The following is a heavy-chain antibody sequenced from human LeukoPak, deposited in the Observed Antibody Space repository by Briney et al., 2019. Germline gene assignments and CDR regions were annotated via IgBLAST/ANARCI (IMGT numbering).Heavy chain of an antibody. Sequence: SETLSLTCTVSGGSISSYYWSWIRQPPGKGLEWIGYIYYSGSTNYNPSLKSRVTISVDTSKNQFSLKLSSVTAADTAVYYCARHTGLYSDYWGQGTLVTVSS. CDR2: IYYSGST. D-gene: IGHD4-11*01. CDR1: GGSISSYY. CDR3: ARHTGLYSDY. V-gene: IGHV4-59*08. J-gene: IGHJ4*02.